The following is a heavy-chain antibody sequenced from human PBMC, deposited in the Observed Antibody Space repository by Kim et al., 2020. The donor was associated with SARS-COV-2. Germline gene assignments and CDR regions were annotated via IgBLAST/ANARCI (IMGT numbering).Heavy chain of an antibody. CDR2: LTPAGDT. J-gene: IGHJ4*02. CDR3: VATTGPGSSWYSFQH. CDR1: GVTFSTYD. V-gene: IGHV3-13*04. Sequence: GGSLRLSCAASGVTFSTYDMYWVRQVPGKGLEWVSTLTPAGDTYYPGSVKGRFTISRGSATNTLYLQMNSLRPGDTAIYYCVATTGPGSSWYSFQHWGQGTLVTVSS. D-gene: IGHD6-13*01.